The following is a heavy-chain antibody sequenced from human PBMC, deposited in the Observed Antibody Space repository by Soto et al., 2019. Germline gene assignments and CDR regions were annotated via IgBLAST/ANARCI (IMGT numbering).Heavy chain of an antibody. D-gene: IGHD4-17*01. CDR3: ARYTDMTTFDY. CDR1: GGSVSSGIYY. V-gene: IGHV4-61*01. J-gene: IGHJ4*02. CDR2: IYYSGST. Sequence: PSETLSLTCTVSGGSVSSGIYYGIWIRQPPGKVLDWIGYIYYSGSTNYNPSLKSRVTISVDTSKNQFSLKLSSVTAADTAVYYCARYTDMTTFDYWGQGTLVTVSS.